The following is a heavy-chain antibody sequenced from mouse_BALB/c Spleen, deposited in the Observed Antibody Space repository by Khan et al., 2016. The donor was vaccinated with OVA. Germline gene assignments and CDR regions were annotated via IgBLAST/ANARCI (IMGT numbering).Heavy chain of an antibody. J-gene: IGHJ2*01. Sequence: EVQLVESGPGLVKPSQSLSLTCTVTGYSITSGYGWNWNRQFPGNKLEWMGYKRYSGSTNYNPSLKSRISITRDTSKNQFFLQLNSVTTKDKATCSCARTARIKYWGQGTTLTVSS. CDR1: GYSITSGYG. CDR3: ARTARIKY. D-gene: IGHD1-2*01. V-gene: IGHV3-1*02. CDR2: KRYSGST.